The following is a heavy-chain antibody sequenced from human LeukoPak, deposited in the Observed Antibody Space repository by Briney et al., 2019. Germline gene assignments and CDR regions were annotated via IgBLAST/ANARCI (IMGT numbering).Heavy chain of an antibody. CDR2: IRDRGGST. CDR1: GFTFSSYA. V-gene: IGHV3-23*01. D-gene: IGHD3-3*01. J-gene: IGHJ6*03. Sequence: CLRLSCAASGFTFSSYAMSWVRQAPGKGLEWVSAIRDRGGSTYYADSVKGRFTISRDNSKNTLYLQMNSLRAEDTAVYYCAKNSRYYDFWSGYAHMDVWGKGTTVSVSS. CDR3: AKNSRYYDFWSGYAHMDV.